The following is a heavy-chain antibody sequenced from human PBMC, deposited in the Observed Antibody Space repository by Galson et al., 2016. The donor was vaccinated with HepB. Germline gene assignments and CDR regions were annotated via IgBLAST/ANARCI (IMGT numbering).Heavy chain of an antibody. J-gene: IGHJ5*02. D-gene: IGHD3-16*02. CDR1: GFTFSSYA. CDR3: ANDGRDYDCVWGGCRYSGGGVWFDP. Sequence: SLRLSCAASGFTFSSYAMSWVRQAPGKGLEWVSTISGSGGFTYYADSVKGRFTISRDNSKNTLYLQMNSLRAEDTAVYYCANDGRDYDCVWGGCRYSGGGVWFDPWGQGTLVTVSS. V-gene: IGHV3-23*01. CDR2: ISGSGGFT.